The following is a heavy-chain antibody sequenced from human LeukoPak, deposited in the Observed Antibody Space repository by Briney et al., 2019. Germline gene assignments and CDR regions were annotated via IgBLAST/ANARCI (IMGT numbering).Heavy chain of an antibody. D-gene: IGHD1-26*01. J-gene: IGHJ3*02. V-gene: IGHV1-18*01. CDR1: GYTFTSYG. Sequence: GASVKVSCKASGYTFTSYGISWVRQAPGQGLEWMGWISAYNGNTNYAQKLQGRVTMTTDTSTSTAYMELRSLRSDDTAVYYCARDRRAEYSGDAFDIWGQGTMVTVSS. CDR2: ISAYNGNT. CDR3: ARDRRAEYSGDAFDI.